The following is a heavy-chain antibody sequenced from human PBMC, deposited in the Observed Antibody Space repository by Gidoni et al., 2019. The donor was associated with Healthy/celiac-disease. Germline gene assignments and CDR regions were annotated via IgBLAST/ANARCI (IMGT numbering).Heavy chain of an antibody. J-gene: IGHJ4*02. CDR2: INAGNGNT. Sequence: QVQLVQSGAEVKKPGASVKVSCKASGYTFTSYAMHWVRQAPGQRLEWMGWINAGNGNTKYSQKFQGRVTITRDTSASTAYMELSSLRSEDTAVYYCASLRPRIAAAGPFDYWGQGTLVTVSS. CDR1: GYTFTSYA. CDR3: ASLRPRIAAAGPFDY. V-gene: IGHV1-3*01. D-gene: IGHD6-13*01.